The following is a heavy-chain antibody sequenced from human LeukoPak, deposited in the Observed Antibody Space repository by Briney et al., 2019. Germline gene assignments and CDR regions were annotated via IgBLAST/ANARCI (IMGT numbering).Heavy chain of an antibody. J-gene: IGHJ4*02. V-gene: IGHV3-30*18. CDR3: AKVALFSGYYPPFDY. D-gene: IGHD3-22*01. CDR1: GFTFSNYG. CDR2: ISYDGSNE. Sequence: GGSLRLSCTASGFTFSNYGMHWVRQAPGKGLEWVAVISYDGSNEHYADSVKGRFTISRDNSKNTLFLQMNSLRPEDTAVYHCAKVALFSGYYPPFDYWGQGTLVTVSS.